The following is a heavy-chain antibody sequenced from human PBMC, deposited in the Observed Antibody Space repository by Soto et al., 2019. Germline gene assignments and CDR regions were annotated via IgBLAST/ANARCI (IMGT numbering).Heavy chain of an antibody. Sequence: QVQLVESGGGVVQPGRSLRLSCAASGFTFSSYAMYWVRQAPGKGLEWVAVISDDGSNKYYADSVKGRFTISRDNFXNTLYLQMNSLRAEDTAMFYCARSEWGTYYYGMDVWGQGTTVTVSS. CDR1: GFTFSSYA. D-gene: IGHD3-16*01. CDR3: ARSEWGTYYYGMDV. J-gene: IGHJ6*02. V-gene: IGHV3-30-3*01. CDR2: ISDDGSNK.